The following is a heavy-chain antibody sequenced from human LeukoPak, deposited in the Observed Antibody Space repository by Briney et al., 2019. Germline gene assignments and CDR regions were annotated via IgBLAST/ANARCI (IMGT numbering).Heavy chain of an antibody. D-gene: IGHD2-21*01. CDR3: ARDAYMDSEYFQH. Sequence: ASVKVSCKASGYTFTSYGISWVRQAPGQGLEWMGWISANNGNTNYAQKLQGRVTMTTDTSTSTAHMDLRSLGSDDTAVYYCARDAYMDSEYFQHWGQGTLVTVSS. CDR1: GYTFTSYG. CDR2: ISANNGNT. V-gene: IGHV1-18*01. J-gene: IGHJ1*01.